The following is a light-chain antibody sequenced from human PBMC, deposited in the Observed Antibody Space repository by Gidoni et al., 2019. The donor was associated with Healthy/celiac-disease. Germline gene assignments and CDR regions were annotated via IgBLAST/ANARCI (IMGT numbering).Light chain of an antibody. Sequence: DIQMTQSPSSLSASVGARVTITCRASQCLSTFLRWYQQKPGKAPNLMIYAASSLQSGVPSRFSGSGSGTDFTLTIRSLQPEDFATYYCQQTYSTPRTFXQXTKVEI. J-gene: IGKJ1*01. CDR3: QQTYSTPRT. CDR1: QCLSTF. V-gene: IGKV1-39*01. CDR2: AAS.